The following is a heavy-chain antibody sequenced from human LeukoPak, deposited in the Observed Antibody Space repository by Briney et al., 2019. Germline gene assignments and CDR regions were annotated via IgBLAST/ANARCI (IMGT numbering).Heavy chain of an antibody. CDR3: ARQRLGYCSGGSCPRNYYYYVDV. V-gene: IGHV4-34*01. D-gene: IGHD2-15*01. CDR2: INHSGST. J-gene: IGHJ6*03. Sequence: SETLSLTCAVYGGSFSGYYWSWIRQPPGKGLEWIGEINHSGSTNYNPSLKSRVTISVDTSKNQFSLKLSSVTAADTAVYYCARQRLGYCSGGSCPRNYYYYVDVWGKGTTVTISS. CDR1: GGSFSGYY.